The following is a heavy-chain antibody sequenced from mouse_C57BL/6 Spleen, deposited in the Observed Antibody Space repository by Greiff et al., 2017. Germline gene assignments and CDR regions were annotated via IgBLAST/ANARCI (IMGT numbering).Heavy chain of an antibody. Sequence: EVKLMESEGGLVQPGSSMKLSCTASGFTFSDYYMAWVRQVPEKGLEWVANINYDGSSTYYLDSLKSRFIISRDNAKNILYLQMSSLKSEDTATYYCARADSNYFDYWGQGTTLTVSS. CDR1: GFTFSDYY. CDR2: INYDGSST. D-gene: IGHD2-5*01. V-gene: IGHV5-16*01. J-gene: IGHJ2*01. CDR3: ARADSNYFDY.